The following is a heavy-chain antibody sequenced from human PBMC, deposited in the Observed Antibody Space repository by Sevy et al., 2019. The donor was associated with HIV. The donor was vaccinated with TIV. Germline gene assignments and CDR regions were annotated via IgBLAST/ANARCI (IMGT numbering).Heavy chain of an antibody. CDR1: GYTFAGYY. CDR2: MTPNSGGT. CDR3: ARVFKSELWTRGGNDAFDI. V-gene: IGHV1-2*02. D-gene: IGHD1-26*01. Sequence: ASVKVSCKASGYTFAGYYMHWVRQAPGHGLEWMGWMTPNSGGTNCAQKFQGRVTMTRDTSISTAYMELSRLRSDDTAVYYCARVFKSELWTRGGNDAFDIWGQGTMVTVSS. J-gene: IGHJ3*02.